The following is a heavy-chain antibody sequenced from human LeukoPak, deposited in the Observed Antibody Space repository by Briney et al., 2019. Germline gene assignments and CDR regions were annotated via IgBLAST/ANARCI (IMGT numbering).Heavy chain of an antibody. CDR3: ARTARSRGWFDP. CDR2: IYFNGRT. D-gene: IGHD2-21*02. Sequence: SETLSLTCSVSGGSISDSIVSHYWSWIRQPHGKGLEWIGYIYFNGRTNYSPSLKSRVTLSVDTSKNQFSMKLISVTAADTAVYYCARTARSRGWFDPWGQGSLVTVSS. CDR1: GGSISDSIVSHY. J-gene: IGHJ5*02. V-gene: IGHV4-61*01.